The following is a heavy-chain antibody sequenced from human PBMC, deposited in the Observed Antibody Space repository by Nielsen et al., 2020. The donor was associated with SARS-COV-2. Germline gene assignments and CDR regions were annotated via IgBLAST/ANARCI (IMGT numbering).Heavy chain of an antibody. V-gene: IGHV3-30*03. CDR3: ARGSSGWYLDWFDP. D-gene: IGHD6-19*01. Sequence: GESLKISCAASGFTFSSYDMHWVRQAPGKGLEWVAIISYDERDEYYADSVKGRFTISRDNSKDTLYLQMNSLTPEDTAVYYCARGSSGWYLDWFDPWGQGTLVTVSS. J-gene: IGHJ5*02. CDR1: GFTFSSYD. CDR2: ISYDERDE.